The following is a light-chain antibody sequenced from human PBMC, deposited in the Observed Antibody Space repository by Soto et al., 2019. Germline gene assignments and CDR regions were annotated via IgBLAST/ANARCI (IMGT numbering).Light chain of an antibody. J-gene: IGKJ5*01. CDR3: QQLASYPLT. Sequence: DIQMTQSPSTLSASAGDRVTITFRASQSISTWLAWYQQKPGKAPKLLIYAASSLQSGVPSRFSGSGSGTEFTLTITSLQPEDFATYYCQQLASYPLTFGQGTRLEIK. CDR2: AAS. V-gene: IGKV1-9*01. CDR1: QSISTW.